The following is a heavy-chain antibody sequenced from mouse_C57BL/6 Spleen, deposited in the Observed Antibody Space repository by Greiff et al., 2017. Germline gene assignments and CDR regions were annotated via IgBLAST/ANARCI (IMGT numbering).Heavy chain of an antibody. CDR3: ARHLGDYDWFAY. V-gene: IGHV5-9*01. D-gene: IGHD2-4*01. Sequence: EVKVVESGGGLVKPGGSLKLSCAASGFTFSSYTMSWVRQTPEKRLEWVATISGGGGNPYYPDSVKGRFTISRDNAKNTLYLQMSSLRSEDTALYYCARHLGDYDWFAYWGQGTLVTVSA. J-gene: IGHJ3*01. CDR1: GFTFSSYT. CDR2: ISGGGGNP.